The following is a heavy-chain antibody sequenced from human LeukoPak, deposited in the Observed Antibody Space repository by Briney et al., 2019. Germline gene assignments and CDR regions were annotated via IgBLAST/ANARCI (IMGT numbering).Heavy chain of an antibody. D-gene: IGHD3-10*01. CDR2: MNPNSGNT. V-gene: IGHV1-8*01. CDR1: GYTFTSYD. Sequence: ASVKVSCKASGYTFTSYDINWVRQATGQGLEWMGWMNPNSGNTGYAQKFQGRVTMTRNTSISTAYMELSSLRSEDTAVYYCARERLLWFGEPEAFDYWGQGTLVTVSS. J-gene: IGHJ4*02. CDR3: ARERLLWFGEPEAFDY.